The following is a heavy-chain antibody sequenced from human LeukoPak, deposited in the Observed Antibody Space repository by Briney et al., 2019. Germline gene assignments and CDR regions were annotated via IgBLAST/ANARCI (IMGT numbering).Heavy chain of an antibody. V-gene: IGHV3-21*01. Sequence: PGGSLRLSCAASGFTFSSYSMTWVRQAPGKGLEWVSSISSSSSYIYYADSVKGRFTISRDNAKNSLYLQMNSLRAEDTAVYYCARVPNYDILTGHTHPFDYWGQGTLVTVSS. CDR3: ARVPNYDILTGHTHPFDY. J-gene: IGHJ4*02. CDR2: ISSSSSYI. CDR1: GFTFSSYS. D-gene: IGHD3-9*01.